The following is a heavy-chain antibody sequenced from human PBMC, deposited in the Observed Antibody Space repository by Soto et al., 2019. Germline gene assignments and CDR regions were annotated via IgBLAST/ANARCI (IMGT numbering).Heavy chain of an antibody. V-gene: IGHV3-53*04. CDR1: GIPVSSNY. Sequence: EVQLVESGGGLVQPGGSLRLSCVASGIPVSSNYMTWVRQAPGKGLEWVSVLHSGGDTYYANSVKGRFIISRHDSTNTLFLQMNRLTAEDTGVYYCARDGPYYYASRMDVWGQGTTVTVSS. CDR3: ARDGPYYYASRMDV. J-gene: IGHJ6*02. CDR2: LHSGGDT. D-gene: IGHD3-10*01.